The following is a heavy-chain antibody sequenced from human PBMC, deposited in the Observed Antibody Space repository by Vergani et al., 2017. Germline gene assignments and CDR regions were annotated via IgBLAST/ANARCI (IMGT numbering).Heavy chain of an antibody. D-gene: IGHD4-17*01. V-gene: IGHV1-2*04. Sequence: QVQLVQSGAEVKKPGASVKVSCKASGYTFTGYYMHWVRQAPGQGLEWMGWINPNSGGTNYAQKFQGWVTMTRDTSISTAYMELSRLRSDDTAVDYCARDLGPITVTRPNWXFDLWGRGTLVTVSS. CDR1: GYTFTGYY. CDR2: INPNSGGT. CDR3: ARDLGPITVTRPNWXFDL. J-gene: IGHJ2*01.